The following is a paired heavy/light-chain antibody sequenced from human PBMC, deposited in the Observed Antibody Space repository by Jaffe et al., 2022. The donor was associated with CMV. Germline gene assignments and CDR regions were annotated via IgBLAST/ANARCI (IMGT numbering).Light chain of an antibody. J-gene: IGKJ3*01. V-gene: IGKV1-39*01. CDR2: AAS. CDR1: QSISSY. CDR3: QQSYSTLIFT. Sequence: DIQMTQSPSSLSASVGDRVTITCRASQSISSYLNWYQQKPGKAPKLLIYAASSLQSGVPSRFSGSGSGTDFTLTISSLQPEDFATYYCQQSYSTLIFTFGPGTKVDIK.
Heavy chain of an antibody. CDR1: GFTFSSYW. CDR2: IKQDGSEK. CDR3: AREYRGGSGSYYFFDPREDYYYGMDV. D-gene: IGHD3-10*01. V-gene: IGHV3-7*01. J-gene: IGHJ6*02. Sequence: EVQLVESGGGLVQPGGSLRLSCAASGFTFSSYWMSWVRQAPGKGLEWVANIKQDGSEKYYVDSVKGRFTISRDNAKNSLYLQMNSLRAEDTAVYYCAREYRGGSGSYYFFDPREDYYYGMDVWGQGTTVTVSS.